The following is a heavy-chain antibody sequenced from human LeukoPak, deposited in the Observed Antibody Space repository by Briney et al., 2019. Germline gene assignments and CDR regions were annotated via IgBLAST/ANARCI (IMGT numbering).Heavy chain of an antibody. Sequence: ASVKVSCETSGYTFSDFGMSRVRQAPGQGLEWMGWISAYNGDTNYAHDLQGRVTMTTDTSTSTAYMELRSLRSDDTAVYYCARGRPSDYWGQGTLVTVSS. CDR3: ARGRPSDY. V-gene: IGHV1-18*01. J-gene: IGHJ4*02. CDR2: ISAYNGDT. CDR1: GYTFSDFG.